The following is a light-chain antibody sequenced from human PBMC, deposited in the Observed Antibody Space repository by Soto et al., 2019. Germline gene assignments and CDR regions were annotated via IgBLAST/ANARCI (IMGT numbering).Light chain of an antibody. V-gene: IGLV2-14*01. Sequence: QSVLTQPASVSGSPGQSITISCTGTSSDVGGYNYVSWYQQHPGKAPKLMIYDVSNRPSGVSNRFSGSKSGNTASLTTSGLQAEDEADYYRSSYTSSSTDYVFGTGTKAPS. J-gene: IGLJ1*01. CDR1: SSDVGGYNY. CDR2: DVS. CDR3: SSYTSSSTDYV.